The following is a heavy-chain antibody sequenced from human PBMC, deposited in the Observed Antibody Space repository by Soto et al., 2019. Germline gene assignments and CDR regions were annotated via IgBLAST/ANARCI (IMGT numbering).Heavy chain of an antibody. CDR2: ITPYNGNT. V-gene: IGHV1-18*01. J-gene: IGHJ4*02. D-gene: IGHD3-10*01. CDR3: ARAGDYGSFYFFDY. CDR1: GYTFTNYG. Sequence: QVHLVQSGAEVKKPGASVKVSCKASGYTFTNYGVTWVRQAPGQGLEWMGWITPYNGNTHYAQKVQGRVTMTTDTSTRTAYMELWSLRSDDTAVYYCARAGDYGSFYFFDYWGQGTLVTVSS.